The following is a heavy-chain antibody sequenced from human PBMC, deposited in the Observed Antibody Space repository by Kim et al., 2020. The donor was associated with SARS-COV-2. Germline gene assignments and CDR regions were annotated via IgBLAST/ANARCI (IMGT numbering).Heavy chain of an antibody. Sequence: GGSLRLSCATSGFTFSSYSMNWVRQAPGKGLEWVSSISSSSSYIYYADSVKGRFTISRDNAKNSLYLQMNSLRAEDTAVYYCARGPYSSSWDLFSVWGQGTLVTVSS. CDR1: GFTFSSYS. CDR3: ARGPYSSSWDLFSV. CDR2: ISSSSSYI. V-gene: IGHV3-21*01. J-gene: IGHJ4*02. D-gene: IGHD6-13*01.